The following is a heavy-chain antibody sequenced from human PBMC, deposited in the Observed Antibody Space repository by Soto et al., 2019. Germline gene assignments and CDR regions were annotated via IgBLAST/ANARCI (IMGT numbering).Heavy chain of an antibody. Sequence: GGSLRLSCAASGFTFSSYSMNWVRQAPGKGLEWVSYISSSSSTIYYADSVKGRFTISRDNAKNSLYLQMNSLRAEDTAVYYCARATFGGVIVIFDYWGQGTLVTVSS. CDR1: GFTFSSYS. V-gene: IGHV3-48*01. CDR3: ARATFGGVIVIFDY. J-gene: IGHJ4*02. D-gene: IGHD3-16*02. CDR2: ISSSSSTI.